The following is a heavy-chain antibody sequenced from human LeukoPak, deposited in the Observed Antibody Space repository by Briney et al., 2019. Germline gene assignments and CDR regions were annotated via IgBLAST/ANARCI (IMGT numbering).Heavy chain of an antibody. D-gene: IGHD5-18*01. CDR1: GFAVSSNY. CDR3: IYGYTLDF. V-gene: IGHV3-53*01. CDR2: IYSGGST. Sequence: PGGSLRLSCAASGFAVSSNYMNWVRQAPERGLQWVSVIYSGGSTKYADSVKGRFTISRDNSKNTLYLQMNSLRAEDTAVYYCIYGYTLDFWDQGTLVTVSS. J-gene: IGHJ4*02.